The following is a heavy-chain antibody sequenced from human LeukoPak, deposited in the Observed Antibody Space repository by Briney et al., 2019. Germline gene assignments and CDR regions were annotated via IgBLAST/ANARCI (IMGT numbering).Heavy chain of an antibody. J-gene: IGHJ4*02. D-gene: IGHD5-24*01. Sequence: PGGSLRLSCVASGFSFSGYFMTWIRQAPGKGLEWVSFISSSGSAVYYADSVKGRFTISRDNAKNSLYLQMNSLRAEDTAVYYCARETRWDFDYWGQGTLVTVSS. V-gene: IGHV3-11*04. CDR1: GFSFSGYF. CDR3: ARETRWDFDY. CDR2: ISSSGSAV.